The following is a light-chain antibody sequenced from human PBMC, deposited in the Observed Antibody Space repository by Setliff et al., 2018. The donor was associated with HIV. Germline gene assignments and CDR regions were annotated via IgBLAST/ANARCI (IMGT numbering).Light chain of an antibody. V-gene: IGLV2-14*03. CDR1: SSGVGRYNY. Sequence: QSALTQPASVSGSPGQSITISCTGTSSGVGRYNYVSWYQQHPGKTPKLIIYDVSKWPSGVSNRFSASKSGNTASLTISGLQAEDEADYYCCSYTSISTYVFGTGTKGTVL. J-gene: IGLJ1*01. CDR3: CSYTSISTYV. CDR2: DVS.